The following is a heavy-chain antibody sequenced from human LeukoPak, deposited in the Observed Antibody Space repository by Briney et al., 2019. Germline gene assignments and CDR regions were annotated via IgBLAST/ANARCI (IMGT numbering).Heavy chain of an antibody. CDR2: IKSDGSST. J-gene: IGHJ4*02. CDR1: GFTFSSYW. D-gene: IGHD2-8*02. Sequence: PGGSLRLSCAASGFTFSSYWMHWVRQAPGKGLVWVSRIKSDGSSTSYADSVKGRFTISRDNAKNTLYLQMNSLRAEDTAVYYCARDQLYCTGGTCYFEYWGQGTLVTVSS. CDR3: ARDQLYCTGGTCYFEY. V-gene: IGHV3-74*01.